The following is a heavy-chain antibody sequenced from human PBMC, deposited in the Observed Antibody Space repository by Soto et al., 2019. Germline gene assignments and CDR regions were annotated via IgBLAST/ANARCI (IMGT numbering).Heavy chain of an antibody. J-gene: IGHJ6*02. CDR1: GYTFTSYG. V-gene: IGHV1-18*04. CDR3: ARAATYYDFWSGYYKDYGMDV. D-gene: IGHD3-3*01. Sequence: GASVKVSCKASGYTFTSYGISWVRQAPGQGLEWMGWISAYNGNTNYAQKLQGRVTMTTDTSTSTAYMELRSLRSDNTAVYYCARAATYYDFWSGYYKDYGMDVWGQGTTVTVSS. CDR2: ISAYNGNT.